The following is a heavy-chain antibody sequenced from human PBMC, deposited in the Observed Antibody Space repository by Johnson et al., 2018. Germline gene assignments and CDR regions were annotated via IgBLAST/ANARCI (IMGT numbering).Heavy chain of an antibody. CDR3: TRERSYYYDPSAVDY. CDR1: GFTFGDYA. CDR2: IRSKAYGGTT. D-gene: IGHD3-22*01. V-gene: IGHV3-49*05. J-gene: IGHJ4*02. Sequence: VQLVQSGGGLVKPGRSLRLSCTASGFTFGDYAMSWFRQAPGKGLEWVGFIRSKAYGGTTEYAASVKGRFTIFRDDSKSIAYLQMNSLKTEDTAFYYCTRERSYYYDPSAVDYWGQGTLVTVSS.